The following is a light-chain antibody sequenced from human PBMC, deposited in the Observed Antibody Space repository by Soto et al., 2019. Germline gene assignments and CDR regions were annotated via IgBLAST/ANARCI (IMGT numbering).Light chain of an antibody. CDR1: QSVSST. CDR2: GAS. Sequence: EIVMTQSPATLSVDPGERATLSCRASQSVSSTLAWYQQKPGQAPRLLIYGASTRSTGIPARFSGSGSVTEFTLTNSSLQSKDFAGYYCQKYNHWPPWTFGQGTKVAIK. V-gene: IGKV3-15*01. J-gene: IGKJ1*01. CDR3: QKYNHWPPWT.